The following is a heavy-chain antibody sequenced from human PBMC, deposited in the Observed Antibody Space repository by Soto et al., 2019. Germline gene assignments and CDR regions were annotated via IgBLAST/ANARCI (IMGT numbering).Heavy chain of an antibody. CDR2: IYSGGST. CDR1: GFTVSSNY. D-gene: IGHD3-10*01. V-gene: IGHV3-66*01. Sequence: EVQLVESGGGLVQPGGSLRLSCAASGFTVSSNYMSWVRQAPGKGLEWVSVIYSGGSTYYADSVKGRFTISRDNSKNTLYLQMNSLRAEDTAVYYCARGRMGRGGILGYWGQGTLVTVSS. CDR3: ARGRMGRGGILGY. J-gene: IGHJ4*02.